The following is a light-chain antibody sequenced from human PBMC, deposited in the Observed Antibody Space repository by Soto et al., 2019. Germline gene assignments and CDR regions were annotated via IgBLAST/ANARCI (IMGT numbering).Light chain of an antibody. CDR1: QTVSSK. Sequence: EIVMTQSPAMLSVSPGERATLSCRASQTVSSKLAWYPLKPCQAPRLLIYGATTRATDIPARFSGSGSGTDFALTIGSLQSEDFAVYYCQQYNNWPPAFGQGTTVE. CDR2: GAT. CDR3: QQYNNWPPA. V-gene: IGKV3-15*01. J-gene: IGKJ1*01.